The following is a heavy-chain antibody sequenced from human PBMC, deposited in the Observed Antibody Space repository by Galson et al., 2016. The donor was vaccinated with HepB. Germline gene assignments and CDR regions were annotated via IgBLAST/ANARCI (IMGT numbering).Heavy chain of an antibody. D-gene: IGHD1-26*01. CDR2: ITSAGDKQ. CDR1: GFSFNTYS. CDR3: ARDAMGRGSGSYSAFAY. J-gene: IGHJ4*02. V-gene: IGHV3-30*04. Sequence: SLRLSCAASGFSFNTYSMHWVRQAPGKGLEWVAAITSAGDKQYYTDSVRGRFTISRDNSNNMMYLQMNSLRPEDTSVYYCARDAMGRGSGSYSAFAYWGQGTLVAVSS.